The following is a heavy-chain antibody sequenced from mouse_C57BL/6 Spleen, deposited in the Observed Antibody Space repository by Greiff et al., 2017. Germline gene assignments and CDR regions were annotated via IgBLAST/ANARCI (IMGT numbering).Heavy chain of an antibody. CDR3: ARPYDYDEGDYYAMDY. CDR2: IHPNSGST. J-gene: IGHJ4*01. CDR1: GYTFTSYW. V-gene: IGHV1-64*01. D-gene: IGHD2-4*01. Sequence: QVQLQQPGAELVKPGASVKLSCKASGYTFTSYWMHWVKQRPGQGLEWIGMIHPNSGSTNYNEKFKSKATLTVDKSSSTAYMQLSSLTSEDSAVYFCARPYDYDEGDYYAMDYWGQGTSVTVSS.